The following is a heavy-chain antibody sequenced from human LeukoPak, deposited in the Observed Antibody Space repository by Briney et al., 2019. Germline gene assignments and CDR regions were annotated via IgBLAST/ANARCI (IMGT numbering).Heavy chain of an antibody. CDR1: GGSISSSSYY. CDR2: IYYSGST. Sequence: PSETLSLTCTVSGGSISSSSYYWGWIRQPPGKGLEWIGSIYYSGSTYYNPSLKSRATISVDTSENQFSLKLSSVTAADTAVYYCARYVGSGSAYWGQGTLVTVSS. CDR3: ARYVGSGSAY. D-gene: IGHD3-10*01. V-gene: IGHV4-39*01. J-gene: IGHJ4*02.